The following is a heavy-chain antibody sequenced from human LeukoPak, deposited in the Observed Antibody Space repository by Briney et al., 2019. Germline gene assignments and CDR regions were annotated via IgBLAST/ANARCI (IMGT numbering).Heavy chain of an antibody. V-gene: IGHV1-18*01. CDR1: GGTFSSYA. D-gene: IGHD5-12*01. CDR2: IGGYNGNT. CDR3: ARDCGYQCLFDY. Sequence: ASVKVSCKASGGTFSSYAISWVRQAPGQGLEWMGWIGGYNGNTNYAQKSQGRVTMTTDTSTNAAHMELRSLRSDDTAVYYCARDCGYQCLFDYWGQGTLVTVSS. J-gene: IGHJ4*02.